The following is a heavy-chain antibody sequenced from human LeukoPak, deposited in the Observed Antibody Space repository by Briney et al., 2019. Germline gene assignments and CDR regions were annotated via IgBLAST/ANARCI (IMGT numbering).Heavy chain of an antibody. CDR3: ARGVLVMRGLDY. D-gene: IGHD1-26*01. V-gene: IGHV3-30*03. Sequence: PAGGSLRLSCAASGFTFSSYGMHWVRQAPGKGLEWVAVISYDGSNKYYADSVKGRFTISRDNSKNTLYLQMNSLRAEDTAVYYCARGVLVMRGLDYWGQGTLVTVSS. CDR2: ISYDGSNK. CDR1: GFTFSSYG. J-gene: IGHJ4*02.